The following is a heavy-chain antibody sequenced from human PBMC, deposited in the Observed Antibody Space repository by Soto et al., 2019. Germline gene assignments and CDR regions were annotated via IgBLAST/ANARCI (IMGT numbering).Heavy chain of an antibody. V-gene: IGHV1-69*06. D-gene: IGHD2-8*01. Sequence: QVQLVPSGAEVKKPGSSVKVSCKASGGTFSSYAISWVRQAPGQGLEWMGGIIPIFGTANYAQKFQGRVTITADKSTSTAYMELSSLRSEDTAVYYCARDGCTNGVCYGGYYYGMDVWGQGTTVTVSS. J-gene: IGHJ6*02. CDR1: GGTFSSYA. CDR2: IIPIFGTA. CDR3: ARDGCTNGVCYGGYYYGMDV.